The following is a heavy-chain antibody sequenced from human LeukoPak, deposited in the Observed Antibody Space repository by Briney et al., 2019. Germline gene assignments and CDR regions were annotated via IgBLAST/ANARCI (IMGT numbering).Heavy chain of an antibody. CDR2: ISGSGGST. V-gene: IGHV3-23*01. Sequence: QPGRSLRLSCAASGFTFSSYAMSWVRQAPGKGLEWVSAISGSGGSTYYADSVKGRFTISRDNSKNTLYLQMNSLRAEDTAVYYCAKKAKGNSGSSVLHDAFDIWGQGTMVTVSS. D-gene: IGHD1-26*01. J-gene: IGHJ3*02. CDR1: GFTFSSYA. CDR3: AKKAKGNSGSSVLHDAFDI.